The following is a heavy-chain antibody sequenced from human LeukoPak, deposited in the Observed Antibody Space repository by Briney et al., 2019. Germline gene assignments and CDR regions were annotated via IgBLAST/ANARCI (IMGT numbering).Heavy chain of an antibody. CDR3: AIKTMGLLRKGGAMDV. D-gene: IGHD5-12*01. V-gene: IGHV1-2*02. CDR1: GDTFSDYY. J-gene: IGHJ6*03. CDR2: INPNNGGT. Sequence: ASVKVSCKASGDTFSDYYAHWVRQAPGQGLEWMGWINPNNGGTNYAQKFQGRVTMTRDTSISTAYMELSRLRSDDTTVYYYAIKTMGLLRKGGAMDVWGKGTTVTVSS.